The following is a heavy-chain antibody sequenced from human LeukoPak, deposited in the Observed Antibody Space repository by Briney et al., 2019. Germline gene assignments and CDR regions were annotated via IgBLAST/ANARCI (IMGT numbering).Heavy chain of an antibody. Sequence: PGGSLRLTCAASGFTFSSYSMNWVRQAPGKGLEWFSSISSSSSYIYYADSVKGRFTISRDNDKNSLYLQMNSLRAEDTAVYYCARGDGGAAGYDYWGQGTLVTVSS. CDR3: ARGDGGAAGYDY. CDR1: GFTFSSYS. CDR2: ISSSSSYI. D-gene: IGHD1-26*01. J-gene: IGHJ4*02. V-gene: IGHV3-21*01.